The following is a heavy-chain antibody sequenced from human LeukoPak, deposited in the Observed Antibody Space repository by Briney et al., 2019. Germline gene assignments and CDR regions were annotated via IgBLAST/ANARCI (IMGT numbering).Heavy chain of an antibody. Sequence: SETLSLTCAVSGYSISSGYYWGWIRQPPGKGLEWIGSIYHSGSTYYNPSLKSRVTISVDTSKNQFSLKLSSVTAADTGVYYCASLYYGSGSYYKGTWGQGTLVTVSS. CDR1: GYSISSGYY. D-gene: IGHD3-10*01. J-gene: IGHJ4*02. CDR3: ASLYYGSGSYYKGT. V-gene: IGHV4-38-2*01. CDR2: IYHSGST.